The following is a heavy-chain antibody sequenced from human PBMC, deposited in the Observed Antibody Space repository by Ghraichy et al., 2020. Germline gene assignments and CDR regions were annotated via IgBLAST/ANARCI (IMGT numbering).Heavy chain of an antibody. CDR2: IYYSGST. CDR1: GGSISSSSYY. Sequence: SQTLSLTCTVSGGSISSSSYYWGWIRQPPGKGLEWIGSIYYSGSTYYNPSLKSRVTISVDTSKNQFSLKLSSVTAADTAVYYCARGFPFYEYFQHWGQGTLVTVSS. V-gene: IGHV4-39*01. J-gene: IGHJ1*01. CDR3: ARGFPFYEYFQH.